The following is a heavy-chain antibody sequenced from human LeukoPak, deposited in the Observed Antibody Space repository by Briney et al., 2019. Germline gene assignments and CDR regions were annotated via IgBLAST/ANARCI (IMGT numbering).Heavy chain of an antibody. CDR1: GGSISSGGYS. CDR3: ARAILTGYYLYFDY. Sequence: SQTLSLTCAVSGGSISSGGYSWSWIRQPPGKGLEWIGYIYHSGSTYYNPSLKSRVTISVDRSKNQFSLKLSSVTAADTAVYYCARAILTGYYLYFDYWGQGTLVTVSS. CDR2: IYHSGST. V-gene: IGHV4-30-2*01. J-gene: IGHJ4*02. D-gene: IGHD3-9*01.